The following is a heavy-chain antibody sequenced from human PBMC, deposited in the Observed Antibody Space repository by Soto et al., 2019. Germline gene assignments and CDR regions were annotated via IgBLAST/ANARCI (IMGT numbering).Heavy chain of an antibody. D-gene: IGHD3-10*01. Sequence: EVQLLEYGGGLVQPGGSLRLSCAASGFTFSSYAMWWVRQAPGKGLECVSAISGGGETTYYADSVKGRFTISRDNSKNTLYLQMNSLRAEDTAVYYCAFNSGSGSYYFDYWGQGTLVTVSS. CDR3: AFNSGSGSYYFDY. CDR1: GFTFSSYA. V-gene: IGHV3-23*01. CDR2: ISGGGETT. J-gene: IGHJ4*02.